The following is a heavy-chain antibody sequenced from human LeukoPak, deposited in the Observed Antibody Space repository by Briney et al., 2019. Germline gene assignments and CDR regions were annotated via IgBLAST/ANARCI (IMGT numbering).Heavy chain of an antibody. CDR3: ARVAAVGKGVFVY. CDR1: GFTFSSYE. Sequence: PGGSLRLSCAASGFTFSSYEMNWVRQAPGKGPEWVSYVSGSGSTIYYADSVKGRFTISRDNAKTSLYLQMNSLRVEDTAVYYCARVAAVGKGVFVYWGQGTLVTVSS. J-gene: IGHJ4*02. V-gene: IGHV3-48*03. CDR2: VSGSGSTI. D-gene: IGHD6-13*01.